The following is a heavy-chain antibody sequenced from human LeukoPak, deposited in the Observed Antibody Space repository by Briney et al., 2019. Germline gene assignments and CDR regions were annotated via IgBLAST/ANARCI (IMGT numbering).Heavy chain of an antibody. J-gene: IGHJ6*03. Sequence: SETLSLTCTVSGGSINTYYWSWIRQPPGKGLEWIGYIYYSGGTNYNPSLKSRVTLSMDTSKNQFSLRLSSVTAADTAVYYCARGALRYFDWLKKDYYYMDVWGKGTTVTISS. CDR3: ARGALRYFDWLKKDYYYMDV. D-gene: IGHD3-9*01. V-gene: IGHV4-59*01. CDR1: GGSINTYY. CDR2: IYYSGGT.